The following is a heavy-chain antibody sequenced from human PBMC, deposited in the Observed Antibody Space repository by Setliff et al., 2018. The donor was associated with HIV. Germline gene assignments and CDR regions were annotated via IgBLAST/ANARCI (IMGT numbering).Heavy chain of an antibody. CDR3: ATQGLTVPIPGGYFQH. CDR1: DYSITSGYY. Sequence: KPSETLSLTCGTSDYSITSGYYWGWIRQPPGKGLEWIGSIYRSGSTYDNPSLKSRVTISFDTSKNQFSLILTSVTAADTAVYYCATQGLTVPIPGGYFQHWGPGILVTVSS. J-gene: IGHJ1*01. V-gene: IGHV4-38-2*01. CDR2: IYRSGST. D-gene: IGHD2-21*02.